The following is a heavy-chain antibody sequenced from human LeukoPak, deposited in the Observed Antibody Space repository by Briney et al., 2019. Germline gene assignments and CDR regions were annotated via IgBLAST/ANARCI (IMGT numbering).Heavy chain of an antibody. CDR3: AREVVVVVAAMRNGNWFDP. CDR1: GGTFSGYA. Sequence: ASVKVSCKASGGTFSGYAISWVRQAPGQGLEWMGGIIPIFGTANYAQKFQGRVTITTDESTSTAYMELSSLRSEDTAVYYCAREVVVVVAAMRNGNWFDPWGQGTLVTVSS. V-gene: IGHV1-69*05. D-gene: IGHD2-15*01. J-gene: IGHJ5*02. CDR2: IIPIFGTA.